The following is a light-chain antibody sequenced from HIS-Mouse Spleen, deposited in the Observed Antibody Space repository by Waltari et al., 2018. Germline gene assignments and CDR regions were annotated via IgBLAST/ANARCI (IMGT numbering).Light chain of an antibody. J-gene: IGKJ1*01. Sequence: EIVMTQSPVTLSVSPGERATPACRASQSVSSNLALYQQKPGQAPRLLIYGASTRATGIPARFSGSGSGTEFTLTISSLQSEDFAVYYCQQYNNWPPWTFGQGTKVEIK. CDR3: QQYNNWPPWT. V-gene: IGKV3-15*01. CDR2: GAS. CDR1: QSVSSN.